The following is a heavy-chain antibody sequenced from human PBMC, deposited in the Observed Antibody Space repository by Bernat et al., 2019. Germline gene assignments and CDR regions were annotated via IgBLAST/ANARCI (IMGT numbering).Heavy chain of an antibody. CDR3: ARDRRITATRVYYYYMDV. V-gene: IGHV3-72*01. Sequence: EVQLVESGGGLVQPGGSLRLSCAASGFTFSDHYMDWVRHAPGKGLEWIGRIRDKVNSYTTAYAEPVKGRFTISRDDSKNSLYLQMSSLKADDAAVYYCARDRRITATRVYYYYMDVWGTGTTVTVSS. D-gene: IGHD1/OR15-1a*01. CDR2: IRDKVNSYTT. J-gene: IGHJ6*03. CDR1: GFTFSDHY.